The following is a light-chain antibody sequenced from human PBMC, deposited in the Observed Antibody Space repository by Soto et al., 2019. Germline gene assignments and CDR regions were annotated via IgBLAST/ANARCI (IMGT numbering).Light chain of an antibody. CDR2: WPS. Sequence: EILMTQCPATLSLSRGXSATLSCSASQRASSNLGWYEQKPGQALRLLLSWPSSMAQGSPDRFSGSGSAADFTRTISRREPEDFAVYYGQQYGSSPKTFGQGTKVDIK. J-gene: IGKJ1*01. CDR3: QQYGSSPKT. CDR1: QRASSN. V-gene: IGKV3-20*01.